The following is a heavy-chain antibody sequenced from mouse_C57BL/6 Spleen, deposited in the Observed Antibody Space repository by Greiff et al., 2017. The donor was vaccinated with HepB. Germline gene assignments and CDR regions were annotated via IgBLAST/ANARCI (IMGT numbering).Heavy chain of an antibody. CDR2: IDPNSGGT. D-gene: IGHD4-1*01. CDR1: GYTFTSYW. CDR3: ARSNWDYWYFDV. V-gene: IGHV1-72*01. Sequence: QQSCKASGYTFTSYWMHWVKQRPGRGLEWIGRIDPNSGGTKYNEKFKSKATLTVDKPSSTAYMQLSSLTSEDSAVYYCARSNWDYWYFDVWGTGTTVTVSS. J-gene: IGHJ1*03.